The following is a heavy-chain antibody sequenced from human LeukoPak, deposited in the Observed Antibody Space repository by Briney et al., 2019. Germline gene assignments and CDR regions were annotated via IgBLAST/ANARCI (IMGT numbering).Heavy chain of an antibody. D-gene: IGHD5-12*01. V-gene: IGHV1-8*01. Sequence: ASVKVSCKASGYTFTSYDINWVRQATGQGLEWMGWMNPNSGNTGYAQRFQGRVTMTRNTSISTAYMELSSLRAEDMAVYYCARDRSWWLRSGAFDIWGQGTMVTVSS. CDR1: GYTFTSYD. CDR2: MNPNSGNT. CDR3: ARDRSWWLRSGAFDI. J-gene: IGHJ3*02.